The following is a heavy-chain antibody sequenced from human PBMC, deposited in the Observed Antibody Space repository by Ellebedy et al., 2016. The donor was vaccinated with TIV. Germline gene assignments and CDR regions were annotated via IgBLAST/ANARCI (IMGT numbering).Heavy chain of an antibody. Sequence: GESLKISCAASGFIISGDWMSWVRQAPGKGLEWVAHINPDGSAEYYVDSVKGRFTISRENAKRSLFLQMNSLRVDDTAVYYCGTWGQSYGRWGQGSLVTISS. J-gene: IGHJ4*02. CDR1: GFIISGDW. D-gene: IGHD3-16*01. CDR2: INPDGSAE. V-gene: IGHV3-7*03. CDR3: GTWGQSYGR.